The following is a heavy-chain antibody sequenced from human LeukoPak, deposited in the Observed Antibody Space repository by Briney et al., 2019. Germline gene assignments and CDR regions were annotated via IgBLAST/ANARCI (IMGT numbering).Heavy chain of an antibody. J-gene: IGHJ4*02. Sequence: GGSLRLSCAASGFTFSSYGMHWVRQAPGKGLEWVAFIRYDGSNEYYADSVKGRFTISRDNSKNTLYLQMNSQRAEDTAVYYCAKALSLLVGAMADYWGQGTLVTVSS. CDR3: AKALSLLVGAMADY. CDR2: IRYDGSNE. V-gene: IGHV3-30*02. CDR1: GFTFSSYG. D-gene: IGHD5-18*01.